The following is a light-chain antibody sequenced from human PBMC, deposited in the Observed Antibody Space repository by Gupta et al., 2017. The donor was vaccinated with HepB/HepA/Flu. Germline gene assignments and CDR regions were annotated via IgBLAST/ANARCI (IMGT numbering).Light chain of an antibody. J-gene: IGKJ1*01. CDR3: QQYSSSSGT. CDR2: GAS. Sequence: IVLTQSTGTRSLSPGERATLSCRASQSVSSSYLAWYQQKPGQAPRLLIYGASSRATGVPDRFSGSGSGTEFTLTISSLEPEDFAVYYCQQYSSSSGTFGQGTKVEIK. CDR1: QSVSSSY. V-gene: IGKV3-20*01.